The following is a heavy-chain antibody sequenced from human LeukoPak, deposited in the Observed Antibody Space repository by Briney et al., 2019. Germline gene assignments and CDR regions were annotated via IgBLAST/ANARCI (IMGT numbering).Heavy chain of an antibody. CDR2: ISPYNGNI. CDR3: ARVINYGFCQLPSDH. CDR1: GYTFISYS. D-gene: IGHD4-17*01. J-gene: IGHJ4*02. Sequence: PAASVKVSCKASGYTFISYSFSWVRQAPGQGLEWMGWISPYNGNIRYAPSLQGRVTLTTDTPTSTAHMELRSLSPNDTGVYYCARVINYGFCQLPSDHWGPGTLVIVAS. V-gene: IGHV1-18*04.